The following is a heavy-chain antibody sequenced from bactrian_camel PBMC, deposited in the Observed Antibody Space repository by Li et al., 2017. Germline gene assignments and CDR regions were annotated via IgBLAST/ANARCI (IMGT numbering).Heavy chain of an antibody. CDR2: IVTLGGTT. D-gene: IGHD5*01. V-gene: IGHV3S1*01. Sequence: VQLVESGGGSVQTGGSLRLSCEVSGAIEGTNCIGWFRQYPGKEREGVAAIVTLGGTTYYDDSVTGRFTISQDNAKKTTYLQMDHLKTEDTAIFYCAAGWSYGVGTLLRRHYNYWGQGTQVTVS. CDR3: AAGWSYGVGTLLRRHYNY. CDR1: GAIEGTNC. J-gene: IGHJ4*01.